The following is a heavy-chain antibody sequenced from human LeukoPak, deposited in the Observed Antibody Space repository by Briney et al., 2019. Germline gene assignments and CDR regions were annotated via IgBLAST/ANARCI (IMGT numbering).Heavy chain of an antibody. V-gene: IGHV4-34*01. CDR3: AKSNGYGLVDI. CDR1: GGAFSGYY. D-gene: IGHD3-10*01. Sequence: SETLSLPCAVHGGAFSGYYWSWIRQPPGKGLEWIGEINHSGRTNYNPSLKSRVTISVDTSKNQFSLNLSSVTAADTAVYYCAKSNGYGLVDIWGQGTMVIVS. J-gene: IGHJ3*02. CDR2: INHSGRT.